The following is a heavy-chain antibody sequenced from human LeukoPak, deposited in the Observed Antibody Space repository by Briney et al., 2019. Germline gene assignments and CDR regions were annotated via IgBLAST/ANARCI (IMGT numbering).Heavy chain of an antibody. CDR3: ARALFLGDWFDP. V-gene: IGHV3-7*01. J-gene: IGHJ5*02. Sequence: PGGSLRLSCAASGFTFSSYWMSWVRQAPGKGLEWVANIKQDGSEKYYVDSVKGRFTISRDNAKSTLYLQMNSLRAEDTAVYYCARALFLGDWFDPWGQGTLVTVSS. CDR1: GFTFSSYW. D-gene: IGHD3-16*01. CDR2: IKQDGSEK.